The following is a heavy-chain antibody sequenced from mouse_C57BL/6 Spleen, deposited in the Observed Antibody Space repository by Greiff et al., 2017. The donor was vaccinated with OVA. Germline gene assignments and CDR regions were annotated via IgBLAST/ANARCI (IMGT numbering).Heavy chain of an antibody. J-gene: IGHJ4*01. Sequence: VQLKQSGAELVKPGASVKLSCTASGFNINDYYMHWVKQRTEQGLEWIGRIDPEDGETTYAPKFQGKATITADTSSNTASLQLSSLTSDDTAVDYCARGGYGNYNYAMGYWGQGTSVTVSS. D-gene: IGHD2-1*01. V-gene: IGHV14-2*01. CDR2: IDPEDGET. CDR1: GFNINDYY. CDR3: ARGGYGNYNYAMGY.